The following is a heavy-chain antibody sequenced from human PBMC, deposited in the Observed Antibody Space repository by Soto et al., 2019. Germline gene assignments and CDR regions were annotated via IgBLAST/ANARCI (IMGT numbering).Heavy chain of an antibody. V-gene: IGHV4-4*07. CDR1: GGSIRQYY. CDR3: AGGPGGFGGFSLDY. Sequence: QVQLQEAGPGLVKPSETLSLSCGVSGGSIRQYYWSWIRQPAGKGREWIGRIYSGGSTNYNPSLESRVTMSVDTSKNKFSLKLSSVTAADTAVYYGAGGPGGFGGFSLDYWGQGTLVTVSS. J-gene: IGHJ4*02. D-gene: IGHD3-10*01. CDR2: IYSGGST.